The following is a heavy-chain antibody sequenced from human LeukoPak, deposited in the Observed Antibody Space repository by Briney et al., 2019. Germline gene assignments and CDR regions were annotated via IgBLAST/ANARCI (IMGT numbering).Heavy chain of an antibody. CDR1: GFTFSSYA. V-gene: IGHV3-30*07. CDR3: ARGSGSWDYYFDY. J-gene: IGHJ4*02. CDR2: ISYDGSNK. Sequence: GGSLRLSCAASGFTFSSYAMHWVRQAPGKGLEWVAVISYDGSNKYYADSVKGRFTISRGNAKNTLYLQMNSLRAEDTAVYYCARGSGSWDYYFDYWGQGTLVTVSS. D-gene: IGHD1-26*01.